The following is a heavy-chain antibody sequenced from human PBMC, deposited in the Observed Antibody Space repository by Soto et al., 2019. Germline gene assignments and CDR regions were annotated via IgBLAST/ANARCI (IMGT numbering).Heavy chain of an antibody. CDR3: AKGGQLLREGGGY. CDR1: A. J-gene: IGHJ4*02. V-gene: IGHV3-9*01. Sequence: EVQLVESGGGLVQPGRSLRLSCAASAMHWVRQAPGKGLEWVSGISWNSGSIGYADSVKGRFTISRDNAKNSLYLQMNSLRAEDTALYYSAKGGQLLREGGGYGGQGTLVTVSS. D-gene: IGHD2-2*01. CDR2: ISWNSGSI.